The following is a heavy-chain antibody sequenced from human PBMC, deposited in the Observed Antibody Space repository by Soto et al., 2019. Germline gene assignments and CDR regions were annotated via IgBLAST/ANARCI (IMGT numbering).Heavy chain of an antibody. CDR3: ARWGFLDY. J-gene: IGHJ4*02. CDR2: ISGSDGKT. D-gene: IGHD1-26*01. Sequence: EVQLLESGGGLVRPGGSLRLPCTASGFSFSSYALSWVRQAPGKGLEWVSTISGSDGKTDYADSVKGRFSISRDPSKTTLYLEMTSLRVEDTAVYYCARWGFLDYWGQGTRVTFS. V-gene: IGHV3-23*01. CDR1: GFSFSSYA.